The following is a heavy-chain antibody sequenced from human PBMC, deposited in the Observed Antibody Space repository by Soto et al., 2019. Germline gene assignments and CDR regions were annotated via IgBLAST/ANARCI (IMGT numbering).Heavy chain of an antibody. CDR1: GFTFSNYA. J-gene: IGHJ5*02. V-gene: IGHV3-23*01. CDR3: AKAGRSSSSNRCVGENWFDP. Sequence: EVQLLESGGGLVQPGGSLRLSCAASGFTFSNYAMNWVRQAPGKGLEWVSAMSVSDHRIYYAGSVKGRFTISRDNSKNTFYLQMSDLRAEDTAVYYCAKAGRSSSSNRCVGENWFDPWGQGTLVTVSS. D-gene: IGHD3-10*01. CDR2: MSVSDHRI.